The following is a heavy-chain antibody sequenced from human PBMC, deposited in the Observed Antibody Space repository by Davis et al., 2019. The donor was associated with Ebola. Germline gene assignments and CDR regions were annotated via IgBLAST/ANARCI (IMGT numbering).Heavy chain of an antibody. V-gene: IGHV3-21*01. J-gene: IGHJ6*02. CDR2: ISSSSSYI. D-gene: IGHD3-3*01. CDR3: ARDGDYDFWTGGNYGMDV. CDR1: GFTFSSYS. Sequence: GGSLRLSCAASGFTFSSYSMNWVRQAPGKGLEWVSSISSSSSYIYYADSVKGRFTISRDNAKNSLYRQMNSLRAEDTAVYYCARDGDYDFWTGGNYGMDVWGQGTTVTVSS.